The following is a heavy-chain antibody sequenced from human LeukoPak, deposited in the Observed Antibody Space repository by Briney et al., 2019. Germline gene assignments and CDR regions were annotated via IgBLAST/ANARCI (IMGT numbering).Heavy chain of an antibody. Sequence: GGSLRLSCAASGFTFSSFAMSCVRQAPGKGLEGVSAIGGSWGSTLYADSVRRRFTISRDNSKNTVYLQMNSLRVEDTAVYYCAKEISYHIESSGDYFDYWGQGTLVTVSS. CDR2: IGGSWGST. CDR3: AKEISYHIESSGDYFDY. D-gene: IGHD3-22*01. J-gene: IGHJ4*02. V-gene: IGHV3-23*01. CDR1: GFTFSSFA.